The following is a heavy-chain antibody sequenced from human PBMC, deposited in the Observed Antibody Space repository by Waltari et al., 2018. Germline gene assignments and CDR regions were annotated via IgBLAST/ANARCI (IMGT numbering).Heavy chain of an antibody. CDR2: SSSGGHTT. J-gene: IGHJ5*02. V-gene: IGHV3-23*01. CDR3: AQGLSDCSGTSCFNWFDP. D-gene: IGHD2-2*01. CDR1: RVTFNSYA. Sequence: EMQLLESGGGWVQPGGSLRLSCVSSRVTFNSYAMNWVRQAAGKGMEWVSGSSSGGHTTDDAESVKGRFTSSRDNSKKTLYLQMESLRAEDTGVYYCAQGLSDCSGTSCFNWFDPWGQGTPVTVSS.